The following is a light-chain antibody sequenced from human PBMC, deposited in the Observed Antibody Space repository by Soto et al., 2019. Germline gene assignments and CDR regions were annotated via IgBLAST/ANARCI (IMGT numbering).Light chain of an antibody. CDR3: QQYNSYSGT. CDR1: QSISSW. J-gene: IGKJ1*01. V-gene: IGKV1-5*01. CDR2: DAS. Sequence: DIHLIQSPSTMSASLGDRVSITCRASQSISSWLAWYQQKPGKAPKLLIYDASSLESGVPSRFSGSGSGTEFTLTISSLQPDDFATYYCQQYNSYSGTFGQGTKVDIK.